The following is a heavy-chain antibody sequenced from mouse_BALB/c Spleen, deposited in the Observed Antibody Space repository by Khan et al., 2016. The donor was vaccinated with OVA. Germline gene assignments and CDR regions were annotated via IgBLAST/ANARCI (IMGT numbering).Heavy chain of an antibody. Sequence: VQLKQSGPGLVKPSQSLSLTCTVTGYSITSEFAWNWIRQFPGNKLEWMGYISDSGNTRYNPYLKRLISITRDTSRNQFFLQLNSVTTEDTATYYVARKDYFDYDPFPYWGQGTLVTVSA. CDR2: ISDSGNT. J-gene: IGHJ3*01. V-gene: IGHV3-2*02. D-gene: IGHD2-4*01. CDR1: GYSITSEFA. CDR3: ARKDYFDYDPFPY.